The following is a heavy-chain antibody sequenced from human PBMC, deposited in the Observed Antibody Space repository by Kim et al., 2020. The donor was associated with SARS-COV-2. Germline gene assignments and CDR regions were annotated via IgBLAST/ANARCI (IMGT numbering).Heavy chain of an antibody. Sequence: GGSLRLSCAVSGFTFSSNAMNWVRQAPGKGLEWVSTITGNGGIRNYADSVKGRFTVSRDNSKNTMYLQMNSLRVEVTAVYYCARGLVRGVSSTTFDYRGQGALVTVSS. CDR3: ARGLVRGVSSTTFDY. D-gene: IGHD3-10*01. V-gene: IGHV3-23*01. CDR1: GFTFSSNA. CDR2: ITGNGGIR. J-gene: IGHJ4*02.